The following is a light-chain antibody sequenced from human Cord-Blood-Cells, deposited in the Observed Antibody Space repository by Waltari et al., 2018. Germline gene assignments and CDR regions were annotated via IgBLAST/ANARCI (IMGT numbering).Light chain of an antibody. CDR3: QAWDSSTVV. V-gene: IGLV3-1*01. CDR2: PDS. CDR1: KLGDKY. J-gene: IGLJ2*01. Sequence: SYELTQPPSVSVSPGQTASIPCSGDKLGDKYACWYQQKPGQSPVLVIYPDSKWPSGIPERFSGSNSGNTATLTISGTQAMDEADYYCQAWDSSTVVFGGGTKLTVL.